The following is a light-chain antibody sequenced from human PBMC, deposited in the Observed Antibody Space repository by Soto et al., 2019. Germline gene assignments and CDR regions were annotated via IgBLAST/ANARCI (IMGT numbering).Light chain of an antibody. CDR3: QQYNNWPPWT. CDR2: GAS. Sequence: EIVMTQSPATLSVSPGERATLSCKASQSLSNNLAWYQQKPGQAPRLLIYGASTRATGIPARFSGSGSGTEFTLTIRSLQSEDFAVYYCQQYNNWPPWTFGQGTKVEIK. CDR1: QSLSNN. J-gene: IGKJ1*01. V-gene: IGKV3-15*01.